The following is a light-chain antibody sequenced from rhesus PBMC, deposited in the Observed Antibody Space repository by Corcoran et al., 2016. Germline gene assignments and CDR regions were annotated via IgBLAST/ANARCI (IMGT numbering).Light chain of an antibody. J-gene: IGLJ1*01. CDR1: SSDIGGYNY. CDR2: EVN. Sequence: QAALTQPRSVSGSPGQSVTISCTATSSDIGGYNYVSWYQQHPGTAPKLMIYEVNKRPSGVSDRFSGSKSDNTASLTISGLQAEDEADYYCCSYAGSYTYIFGAGTRLTVL. CDR3: CSYAGSYTYI. V-gene: IGLV2-32*01.